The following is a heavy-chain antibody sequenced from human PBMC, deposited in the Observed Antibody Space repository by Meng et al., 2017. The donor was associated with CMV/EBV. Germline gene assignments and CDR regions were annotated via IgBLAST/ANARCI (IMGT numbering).Heavy chain of an antibody. D-gene: IGHD3-10*01. Sequence: SETLSLTCAVYGGSFSGYYWSWIRQPPGKGLEWIGEINHSGSTNYNPSLKSRVTISVDTSKNQFSLKLSSVTAADMAVYYCARARGRLWFGELSRGMDVWGQGTTVTVSS. J-gene: IGHJ6*02. V-gene: IGHV4-34*01. CDR2: INHSGST. CDR1: GGSFSGYY. CDR3: ARARGRLWFGELSRGMDV.